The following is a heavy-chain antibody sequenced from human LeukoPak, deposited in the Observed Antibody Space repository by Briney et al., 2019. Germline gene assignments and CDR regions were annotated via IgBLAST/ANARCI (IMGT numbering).Heavy chain of an antibody. Sequence: VASVKVSCKASGYTFTGHSIHWVRQAPGQGLERMGWVSPKSGGTKYAQKFQGRVTMTRDTSISTVYMELTSLRSDDTAVYYCARDPGVTNWFDPWGQGTLVTVSS. J-gene: IGHJ5*02. V-gene: IGHV1-2*02. CDR1: GYTFTGHS. CDR2: VSPKSGGT. CDR3: ARDPGVTNWFDP. D-gene: IGHD2-21*02.